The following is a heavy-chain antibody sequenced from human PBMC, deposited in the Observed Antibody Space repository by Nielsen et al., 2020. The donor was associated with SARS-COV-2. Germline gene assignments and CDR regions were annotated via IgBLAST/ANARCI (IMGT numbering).Heavy chain of an antibody. D-gene: IGHD5-12*01. CDR1: GASISSGGYF. J-gene: IGHJ6*02. Sequence: SETLSLTCTVSGASISSGGYFWSWIRQHPGKGLEWIGYIYFTGRTSYHPSLKSRVAMSVDTSKNQFSLDLKSVTAADTAVYYCAREASGYDHYKYGIDVWGLWSTVTVSS. CDR2: IYFTGRT. CDR3: AREASGYDHYKYGIDV. V-gene: IGHV4-31*03.